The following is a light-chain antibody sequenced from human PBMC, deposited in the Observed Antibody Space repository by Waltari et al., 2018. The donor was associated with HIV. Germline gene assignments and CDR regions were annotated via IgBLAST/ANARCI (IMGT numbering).Light chain of an antibody. J-gene: IGLJ2*01. CDR2: DVT. CDR3: CTYAAKYVL. CDR1: GSDVGNFNF. Sequence: QSALTQPRSVSGSPGQSVTISCTRTGSDVGNFNFVSWYQHLPAKAPKLLIYDVTNRPSGVPARFSGSKSGDTACLTISGLQAEDEADYYCCTYAAKYVLFGGGTTLTVL. V-gene: IGLV2-11*01.